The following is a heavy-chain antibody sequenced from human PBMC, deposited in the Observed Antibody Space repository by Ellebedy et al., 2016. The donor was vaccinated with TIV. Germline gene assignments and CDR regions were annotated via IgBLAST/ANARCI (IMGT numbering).Heavy chain of an antibody. D-gene: IGHD5-24*01. CDR2: INRDGRTT. CDR3: ARGRDGNIDDAFDI. V-gene: IGHV3-74*01. Sequence: GESLKISXAASGFTFSSYAMSWVRQAPGKGLVSVSRINRDGRTTDYAESVKGRFTISRDNAKSTLYLQMNSLRAEDTALYYCARGRDGNIDDAFDIWGQGTMVTVSS. CDR1: GFTFSSYA. J-gene: IGHJ3*02.